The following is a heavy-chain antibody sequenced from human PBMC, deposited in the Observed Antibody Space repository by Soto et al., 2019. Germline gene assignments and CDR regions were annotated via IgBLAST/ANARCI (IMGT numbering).Heavy chain of an antibody. Sequence: GXSXKVSCKAAGYTXSSYDINWVRQATGQGLEWMGWMNPNSGNTGYAQKFQGRVTMTRNTSISTAYMELSSLRSEDTDVYYCARGLLAATIMGNLWGQGTLGPVS. D-gene: IGHD2-15*01. CDR2: MNPNSGNT. J-gene: IGHJ4*02. CDR3: ARGLLAATIMGNL. CDR1: GYTXSSYD. V-gene: IGHV1-8*01.